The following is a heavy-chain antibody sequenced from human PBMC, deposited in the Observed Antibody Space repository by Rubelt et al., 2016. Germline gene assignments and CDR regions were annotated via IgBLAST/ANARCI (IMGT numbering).Heavy chain of an antibody. J-gene: IGHJ6*02. CDR2: INHSGDT. V-gene: IGHV4-34*02. CDR3: GRVGARHSGWSFYYYYGMDV. Sequence: QVELQQWGAGLLKPSETLSLTCDVYVGTFSGYYWNWIRQPPGKGLEWIGGINHSGDTKYNPSLQGRVSIPMAASKSQSSLRLRSATAADTAVYYCGRVGARHSGWSFYYYYGMDVWGQGTTVTVSS. D-gene: IGHD6-19*01. CDR1: VGTFSGYY.